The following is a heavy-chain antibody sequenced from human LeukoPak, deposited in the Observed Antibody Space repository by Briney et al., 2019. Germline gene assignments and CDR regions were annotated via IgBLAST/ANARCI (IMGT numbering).Heavy chain of an antibody. Sequence: PSETLSLICTVSGGSISSYYWSWIRQPPGKGLEWIGYIYYSGSTNYNPSLKSRVTIPVDTSKNQFSLKLSSVTAADTAVYYCARGRFYGSGSPLLDYWGQGTLVTVSS. CDR3: ARGRFYGSGSPLLDY. V-gene: IGHV4-59*01. D-gene: IGHD3-10*01. CDR2: IYYSGST. CDR1: GGSISSYY. J-gene: IGHJ4*02.